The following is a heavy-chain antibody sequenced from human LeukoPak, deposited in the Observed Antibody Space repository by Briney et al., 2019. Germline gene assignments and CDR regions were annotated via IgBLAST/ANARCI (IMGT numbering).Heavy chain of an antibody. D-gene: IGHD3-10*01. Sequence: GRSLRPSCAASGFIFDDHGMHWVRQAPGKGLEWVANIKQDGSEKYYVDSVKGRFTISRDNAKNSLYLQMNSLRAEDTAVYYCARVKWEILWFGEPTYYFDYWGQGTLVTVSS. CDR3: ARVKWEILWFGEPTYYFDY. V-gene: IGHV3-7*01. CDR1: GFIFDDHG. J-gene: IGHJ4*02. CDR2: IKQDGSEK.